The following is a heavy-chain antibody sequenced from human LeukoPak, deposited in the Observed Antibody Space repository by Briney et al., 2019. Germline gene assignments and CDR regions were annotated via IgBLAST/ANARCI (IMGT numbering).Heavy chain of an antibody. V-gene: IGHV1-24*01. J-gene: IGHJ3*02. CDR1: GYTLTELS. CDR2: FDPEDGET. Sequence: GASVKVSCKVSGYTLTELSMHWVRQAPGKGLEWMGGFDPEDGETIYAQKFQGRVTITADESTSTAYMELSSLRSEDTAVYYCARDPGTYYYDSSGYSDDAFDIWGQGTMVTVSS. D-gene: IGHD3-22*01. CDR3: ARDPGTYYYDSSGYSDDAFDI.